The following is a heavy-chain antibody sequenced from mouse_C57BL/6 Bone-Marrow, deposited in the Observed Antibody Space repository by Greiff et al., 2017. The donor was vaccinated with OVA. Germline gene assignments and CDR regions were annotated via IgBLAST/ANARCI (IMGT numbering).Heavy chain of an antibody. D-gene: IGHD2-4*01. J-gene: IGHJ4*01. Sequence: QVQLQQPGAELVMPGASVKLSCKASGYTFTSYWMHWVKQRPGQGLEWIGEIDPSDSYTNYNQQFKGKSTLTVDKSSSTAYMQLSSLTSEDSAVYYCASGIYYDYDEASYYAMDYWGQGTSVTVSS. V-gene: IGHV1-69*01. CDR1: GYTFTSYW. CDR3: ASGIYYDYDEASYYAMDY. CDR2: IDPSDSYT.